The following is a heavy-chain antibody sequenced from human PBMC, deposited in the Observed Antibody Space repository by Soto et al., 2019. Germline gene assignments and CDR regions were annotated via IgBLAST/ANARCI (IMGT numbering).Heavy chain of an antibody. Sequence: SETLSLTCAVSGGSISSSRWWSWVRQPPGKGLEWIGEIYRSGTTNYNPSLKSRVTISVDTSKNQFSLKLSSVTAADTAVYYCARRYGDYFDFWGQGTLVTVSS. CDR2: IYRSGTT. D-gene: IGHD4-17*01. J-gene: IGHJ4*02. V-gene: IGHV4-4*02. CDR3: ARRYGDYFDF. CDR1: GGSISSSRW.